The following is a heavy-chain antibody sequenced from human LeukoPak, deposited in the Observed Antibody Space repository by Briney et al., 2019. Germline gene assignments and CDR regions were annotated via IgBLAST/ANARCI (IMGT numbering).Heavy chain of an antibody. CDR1: GFRFDDYG. Sequence: QPGGSLRLSCVASGFRFDDYGMSWVRQAPGKGLEWVSGINWNGGSTGYADSVKGRFTISRDNAKNSLYLRMNSLRADDTAVFYCAKDWRLQQGLGALDIWGQGTMVTVSS. CDR2: INWNGGST. D-gene: IGHD5-24*01. V-gene: IGHV3-20*04. J-gene: IGHJ3*02. CDR3: AKDWRLQQGLGALDI.